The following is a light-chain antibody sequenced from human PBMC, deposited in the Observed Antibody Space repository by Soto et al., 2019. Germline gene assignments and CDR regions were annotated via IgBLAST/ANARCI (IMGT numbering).Light chain of an antibody. CDR3: QHYSSSPPEFT. J-gene: IGKJ3*01. V-gene: IGKV3-20*01. CDR1: QSVSSSY. CDR2: GAS. Sequence: IVLTQSPGTLSLSPGERATLSCRASQSVSSSYLAWYQQRPGQAPWLLIFGASYRATGIPDRFSGSGSGTDFTLTISRLEPEDFAVYYCQHYSSSPPEFTFGPGTKVDSK.